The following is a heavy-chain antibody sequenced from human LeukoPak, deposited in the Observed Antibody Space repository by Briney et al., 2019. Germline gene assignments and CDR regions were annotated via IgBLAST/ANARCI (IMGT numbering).Heavy chain of an antibody. CDR1: GGSFSGYY. CDR2: INHSGST. Sequence: PSETLSLTCAVYGGSFSGYYWSWIREPPGKGLEWSGEINHSGSTNYNPSLKSRVTISVDTSKNQFSLKLSSVTAADTAVYFCARSRYDSGTYALEEWGQGTLVTVSS. CDR3: ARSRYDSGTYALEE. J-gene: IGHJ4*02. D-gene: IGHD3-10*01. V-gene: IGHV4-34*01.